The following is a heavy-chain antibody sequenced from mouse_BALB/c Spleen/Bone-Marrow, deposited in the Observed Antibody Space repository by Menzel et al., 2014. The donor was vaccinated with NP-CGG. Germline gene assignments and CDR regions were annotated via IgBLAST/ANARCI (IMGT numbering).Heavy chain of an antibody. Sequence: QVQLKESGAELVKPGASVKLSCKTSGYTFTNYYIYWVKQRPGQGLEWIGEINPSNCGSNFNEKLKSKATLTVDKSSSTAYMQLSSLTSEDSAVYYCTRSDYYDYQAWFAYWGQGTLVTVSA. CDR2: INPSNCGS. J-gene: IGHJ3*01. CDR1: GYTFTNYY. CDR3: TRSDYYDYQAWFAY. D-gene: IGHD2-4*01. V-gene: IGHV1S81*02.